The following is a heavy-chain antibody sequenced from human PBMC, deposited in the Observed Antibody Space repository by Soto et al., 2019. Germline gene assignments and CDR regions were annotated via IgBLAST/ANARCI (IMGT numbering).Heavy chain of an antibody. Sequence: PSETLSLTCTVSGGSISSYYWSWIRQPPGKGLEWIGYIYYSGSTNYNPSLKSRVTISVDTSKNQFSLKLSSVTAADTAVYYCARGVARLGDYGWFDPWGQGTLVTVSS. CDR1: GGSISSYY. J-gene: IGHJ5*02. CDR3: ARGVARLGDYGWFDP. CDR2: IYYSGST. V-gene: IGHV4-59*01. D-gene: IGHD4-17*01.